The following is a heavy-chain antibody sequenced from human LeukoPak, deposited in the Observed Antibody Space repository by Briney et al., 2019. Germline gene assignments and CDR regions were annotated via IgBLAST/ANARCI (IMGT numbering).Heavy chain of an antibody. CDR2: IKQDGSEK. V-gene: IGHV3-7*01. D-gene: IGHD3-3*01. CDR3: ARVHGITIFGVVIRNKYYFDY. J-gene: IGHJ4*02. Sequence: PGGSLRLSCAASGFTFSSYWMSWVRQAPGKGLEWVANIKQDGSEKYYVDSVKGRFTISRDNAKNSLYLQMNSLRAEDTAVYYCARVHGITIFGVVIRNKYYFDYWGQGTLVTVSS. CDR1: GFTFSSYW.